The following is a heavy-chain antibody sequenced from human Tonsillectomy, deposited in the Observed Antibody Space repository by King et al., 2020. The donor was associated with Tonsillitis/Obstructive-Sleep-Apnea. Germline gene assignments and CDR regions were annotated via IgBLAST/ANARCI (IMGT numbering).Heavy chain of an antibody. CDR2: IYFSGST. V-gene: IGHV4-31*03. D-gene: IGHD3-22*01. CDR3: AGVSPYYYDSSGYYDY. Sequence: QMQLQESGPGLVKPSQTLSLTCTVSGGSISSGGYYWSWIRQHPGEGLEWIGYIYFSGSTYYNPSLKSRVTISVDTSKNQFSLKLSSVTAADTAVYYCAGVSPYYYDSSGYYDYWGQGTLVTVSS. J-gene: IGHJ4*02. CDR1: GGSISSGGYY.